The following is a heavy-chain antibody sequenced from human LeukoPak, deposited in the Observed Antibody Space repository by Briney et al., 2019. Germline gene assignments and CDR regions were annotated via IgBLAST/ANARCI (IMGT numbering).Heavy chain of an antibody. CDR2: MNPNSGNT. J-gene: IGHJ6*02. CDR3: ARGWGYCSSTSCYATSAPSGYYGMDV. V-gene: IGHV1-8*01. Sequence: ASVKVSCKASGYTFTSYDINWVRQATGQGLEWMGWMNPNSGNTGYAQKFQGRVTMTRNTSISTACMELSSLRSEDTAVYYCARGWGYCSSTSCYATSAPSGYYGMDVWGQGTTVTVSS. CDR1: GYTFTSYD. D-gene: IGHD2-2*01.